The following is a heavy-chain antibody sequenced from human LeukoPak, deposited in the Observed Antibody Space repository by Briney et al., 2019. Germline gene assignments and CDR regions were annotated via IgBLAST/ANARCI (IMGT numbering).Heavy chain of an antibody. J-gene: IGHJ4*02. D-gene: IGHD6-13*01. CDR3: AKKEKYSSSWSPFDY. Sequence: GGSLRLSCAASGFTFSSYAMSWVRQAPGKGLEWVSAISGSGGSTYYADSVKGRFTISRDNSKNTLYLQMNSLRAEDAAVYYCAKKEKYSSSWSPFDYWGQGTLVTVSS. CDR1: GFTFSSYA. V-gene: IGHV3-23*01. CDR2: ISGSGGST.